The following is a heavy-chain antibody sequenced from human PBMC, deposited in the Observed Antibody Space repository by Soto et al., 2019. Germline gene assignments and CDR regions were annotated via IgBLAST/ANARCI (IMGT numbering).Heavy chain of an antibody. Sequence: QVQLVESGGGVVQPGRSLRLSCAASGFTFSSYGMHWVRQAPGKGLEWVAVIWYDGSNKYYADSVKGRFTISRDNSKNTLYLQMNSLRAEDTAVYYCARDPHIVVVTAIPRDWYFDLWGRGTLVTVSS. CDR1: GFTFSSYG. CDR3: ARDPHIVVVTAIPRDWYFDL. J-gene: IGHJ2*01. V-gene: IGHV3-33*01. CDR2: IWYDGSNK. D-gene: IGHD2-21*02.